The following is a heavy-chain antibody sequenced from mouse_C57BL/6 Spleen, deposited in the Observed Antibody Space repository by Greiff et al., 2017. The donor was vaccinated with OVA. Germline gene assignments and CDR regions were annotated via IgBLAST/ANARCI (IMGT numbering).Heavy chain of an antibody. CDR2: INPGSGGT. V-gene: IGHV1-54*01. J-gene: IGHJ4*01. D-gene: IGHD2-3*01. CDR1: GYAFTNYL. Sequence: QVQLQQSGAELVRPGTSVKVSCKASGYAFTNYLIEWVKQRPGQGLEWIGVINPGSGGTNYNEKFKGKATLTADKSSSTAYRQLSSLTSEDSAVYFCARRDGYYLYGAMDYWGQGTSVTVSS. CDR3: ARRDGYYLYGAMDY.